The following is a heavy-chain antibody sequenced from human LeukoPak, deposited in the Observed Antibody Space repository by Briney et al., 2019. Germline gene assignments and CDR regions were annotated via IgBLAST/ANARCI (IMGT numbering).Heavy chain of an antibody. CDR1: EFSVGSNY. V-gene: IGHV4-39*07. D-gene: IGHD6-13*01. Sequence: GSLRLSCAASEFSVGSNYMTWVRQAPGKGLEWIGSIYYSGSTYYNPSLKSRVTISVDTSKNQFSLKLSSVTAADTAVYYCAREIMGYSSFGYSSSWDAFDIWGQGTMVTVSS. CDR3: AREIMGYSSFGYSSSWDAFDI. J-gene: IGHJ3*02. CDR2: IYYSGST.